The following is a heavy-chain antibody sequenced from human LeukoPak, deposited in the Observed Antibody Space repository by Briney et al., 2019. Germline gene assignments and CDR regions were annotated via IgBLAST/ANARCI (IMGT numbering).Heavy chain of an antibody. Sequence: GGPLRLSCAASGFTFSSYGMHWVRQAPGKGLEWVAFIRYDGSNKYYADSVKGRFTISRDNSKNTLYLQMNSLRAEDTAVYYCAKDYYDYVWGSYRYGYYYYYYMDVWGKGTTVTVSS. CDR2: IRYDGSNK. CDR1: GFTFSSYG. D-gene: IGHD3-16*02. V-gene: IGHV3-30*02. CDR3: AKDYYDYVWGSYRYGYYYYYYMDV. J-gene: IGHJ6*03.